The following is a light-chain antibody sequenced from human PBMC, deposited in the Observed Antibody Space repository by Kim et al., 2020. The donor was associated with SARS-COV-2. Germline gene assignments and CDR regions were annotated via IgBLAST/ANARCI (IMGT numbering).Light chain of an antibody. J-gene: IGKJ2*01. CDR3: QQYYSTPQT. CDR2: WAS. CDR1: QSVLYSPNNKNY. V-gene: IGKV4-1*01. Sequence: DIVMTQSPDSLAVSLGERATINCKSSQSVLYSPNNKNYLAWYQQKPGQTPKLLIYWASTRESGVPDRFSGSGSGTDFTLTISSLQAEDVAVYYCQQYYSTPQTFGQGTKLEI.